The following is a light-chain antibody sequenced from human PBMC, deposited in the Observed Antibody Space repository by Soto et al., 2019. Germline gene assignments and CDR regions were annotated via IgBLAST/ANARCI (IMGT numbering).Light chain of an antibody. V-gene: IGKV3-20*01. J-gene: IGKJ1*01. CDR2: GAS. Sequence: SGLTQSPGTLSLSPGDRATLSCRASQAISSTYLAWYQQKPGQAPRLLIYGASSRATGIPDRFSGSGSGTDFTLTISRLEPEDFAVYYCQQYGSSPPTFGQGTKVDIK. CDR1: QAISSTY. CDR3: QQYGSSPPT.